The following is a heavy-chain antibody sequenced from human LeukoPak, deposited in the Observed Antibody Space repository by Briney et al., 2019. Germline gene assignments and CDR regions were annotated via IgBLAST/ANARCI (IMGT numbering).Heavy chain of an antibody. D-gene: IGHD3-3*01. CDR1: GFTFSSYG. CDR2: IWYDGSNK. Sequence: PGGSLRLSCAASGFTFSSYGMHWVRQAPGKGLEWVAVIWYDGSNKYYADSVKGRFTISRDNSKNTLYLQMNSLRAEDTAVYYCARTTTYYDFWSGYHPQYYFDYWGQGTLVTVPS. V-gene: IGHV3-33*01. J-gene: IGHJ4*02. CDR3: ARTTTYYDFWSGYHPQYYFDY.